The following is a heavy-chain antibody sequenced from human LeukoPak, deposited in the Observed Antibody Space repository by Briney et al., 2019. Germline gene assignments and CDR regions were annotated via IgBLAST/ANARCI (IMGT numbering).Heavy chain of an antibody. D-gene: IGHD4-17*01. Sequence: PSETLSLTCSVSGGSISSSNYYWGWIRQPPGKGLEWIGSVYYSGSTNYNPSLKSRVTISVDTSKNQFSLKLSSVTAADTAVYYCARAFWDGDYALRAFDIWGQGTMVTVSS. J-gene: IGHJ3*02. CDR3: ARAFWDGDYALRAFDI. CDR2: VYYSGST. CDR1: GGSISSSNYY. V-gene: IGHV4-39*07.